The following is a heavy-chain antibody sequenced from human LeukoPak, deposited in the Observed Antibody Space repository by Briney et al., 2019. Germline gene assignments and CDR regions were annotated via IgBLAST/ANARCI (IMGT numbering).Heavy chain of an antibody. D-gene: IGHD6-13*01. J-gene: IGHJ4*02. Sequence: PGRSLRPSCAASGFTFDDYSMHWVRQAPGKGLEWVSGISWNSGSIVYADSVKGRFTISRDRTKNSLYLQMNSLRAEDMALYYCARGNGYSTSGYVDYWGQGTLVTVSS. CDR2: ISWNSGSI. CDR1: GFTFDDYS. V-gene: IGHV3-9*03. CDR3: ARGNGYSTSGYVDY.